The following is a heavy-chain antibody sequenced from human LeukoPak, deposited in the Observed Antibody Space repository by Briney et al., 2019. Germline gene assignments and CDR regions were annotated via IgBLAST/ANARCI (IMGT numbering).Heavy chain of an antibody. Sequence: GASVKVSCKASGYTFTSYYMHWVRQAPGQGLEWMGIINPSGGSPSYARKFQGRVTMTRDMSTSTVYMELSSLRSEDTAVYYCARAEANTDWPWRHFQYWGQGTLVTVSS. V-gene: IGHV1-46*01. CDR3: ARAEANTDWPWRHFQY. D-gene: IGHD3-9*01. CDR1: GYTFTSYY. CDR2: INPSGGSP. J-gene: IGHJ1*01.